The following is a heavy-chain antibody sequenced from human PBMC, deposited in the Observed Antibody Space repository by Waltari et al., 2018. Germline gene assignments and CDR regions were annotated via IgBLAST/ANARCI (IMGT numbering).Heavy chain of an antibody. D-gene: IGHD5-12*01. CDR2: INHSGST. CDR1: GGSFSGYY. CDR3: ARGQVARSYYYYYYGMDV. J-gene: IGHJ6*02. V-gene: IGHV4-34*01. Sequence: QVQLQQWGAGLLKPSETLSLTCAVYGGSFSGYYWSWIRQPPGKGLEWIGEINHSGSTNYNPSLKSRVTISVDTSKNQFSLKLSSVTAADTAVYYCARGQVARSYYYYYYGMDVWGQGTTVTVSS.